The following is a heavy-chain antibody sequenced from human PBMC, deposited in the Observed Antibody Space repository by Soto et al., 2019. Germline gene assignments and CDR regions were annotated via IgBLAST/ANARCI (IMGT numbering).Heavy chain of an antibody. Sequence: SETLPLTCTVSVGSISSSSYYLGWIRQPPGKGLEWIWSIYSSWSTYYNPSLKSRVTISLETAKNQSSLKLNSVTPADTPVYYCASGYSSSTHSEYWGQGTMGTVSS. V-gene: IGHV4-39*01. CDR3: ASGYSSSTHSEY. J-gene: IGHJ4*02. CDR1: VGSISSSSYY. D-gene: IGHD6-6*01. CDR2: IYSSWST.